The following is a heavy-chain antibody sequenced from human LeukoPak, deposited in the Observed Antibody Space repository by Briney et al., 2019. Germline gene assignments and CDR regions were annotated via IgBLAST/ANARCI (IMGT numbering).Heavy chain of an antibody. J-gene: IGHJ6*03. CDR3: ARGDGATNGYYYYYYMDV. CDR2: IYYSGST. CDR1: GGSISSYY. V-gene: IGHV4-59*01. Sequence: SETLSLTCTVSGGSISSYYWSWIRQPPGKGLEWVGYIYYSGSTNYNPSLKSRVTISVDTSKNQFSLKLSSVTAADTAVYYCARGDGATNGYYYYYYMDVWGKGTTVTVSS. D-gene: IGHD1-26*01.